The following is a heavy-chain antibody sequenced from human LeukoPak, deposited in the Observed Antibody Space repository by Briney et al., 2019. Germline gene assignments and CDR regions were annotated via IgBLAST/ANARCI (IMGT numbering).Heavy chain of an antibody. V-gene: IGHV3-21*01. J-gene: IGHJ6*03. CDR3: ARDASGYFHYYYIDV. Sequence: GGSLRLTCAASGFTFSDYSINWVRQAPGKGLQWVSSISTVSTYTNYADSVRGRCSISRDNAKGLLYLQMSNLRDEDTGVYYCARDASGYFHYYYIDVWGKGTTVTVSS. D-gene: IGHD3-3*01. CDR2: ISTVSTYT. CDR1: GFTFSDYS.